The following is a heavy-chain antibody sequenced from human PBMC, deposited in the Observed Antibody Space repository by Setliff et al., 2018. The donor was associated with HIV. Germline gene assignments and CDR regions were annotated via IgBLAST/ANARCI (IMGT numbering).Heavy chain of an antibody. Sequence: PSETLSLTCTVSGGSITSGGHYWSWIRQPAGKGLEWIGHIYTSGSTNYNPSLKSRVTISVDTSKNQFSLKLSSVTAADSAVYYCARIVATITCYDYWGQGTLVTVSS. CDR3: ARIVATITCYDY. CDR2: IYTSGST. CDR1: GGSITSGGHY. V-gene: IGHV4-61*09. J-gene: IGHJ4*02. D-gene: IGHD5-12*01.